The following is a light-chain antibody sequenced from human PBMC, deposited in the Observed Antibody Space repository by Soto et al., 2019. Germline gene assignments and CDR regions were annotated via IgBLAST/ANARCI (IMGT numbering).Light chain of an antibody. CDR1: QSISDW. CDR3: QQYNSYSET. CDR2: KAS. V-gene: IGKV1-5*03. Sequence: DIQMTQSPSTLSASVGDRVTITCRASQSISDWLAWYQQKPGKAPKLLIYKASSLESGVPSRFSGSGSGTEVTLAISSLQPDDFATYYCQQYNSYSETFRQGTKVEVK. J-gene: IGKJ1*01.